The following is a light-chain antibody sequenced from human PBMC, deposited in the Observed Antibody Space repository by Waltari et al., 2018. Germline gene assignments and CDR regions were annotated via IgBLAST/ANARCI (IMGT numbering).Light chain of an antibody. Sequence: EIAMTQSPVTLSVSPGDTATLSCRTSQSISINLAWYQQKPGQAPRLLIYAAYTRASGIPARFSGSGSGTEFTLTISSLQSEDFAVYYCQQYDNWPPWTFGQGTKVEI. CDR2: AAY. CDR1: QSISIN. CDR3: QQYDNWPPWT. J-gene: IGKJ1*01. V-gene: IGKV3-15*01.